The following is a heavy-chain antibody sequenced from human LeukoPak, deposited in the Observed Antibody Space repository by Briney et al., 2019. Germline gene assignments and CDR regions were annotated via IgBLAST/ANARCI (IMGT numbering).Heavy chain of an antibody. Sequence: SVKVSCKASGGTFSSNAISWVRQAPGQGLEWMGGIIPIFGTANYAQKFQGRVTITTDESTSTACMELSSLRSEDTAVYYCASAAVSSIAARLDYWGQGTLVTVSS. J-gene: IGHJ4*02. D-gene: IGHD6-6*01. CDR2: IIPIFGTA. CDR1: GGTFSSNA. CDR3: ASAAVSSIAARLDY. V-gene: IGHV1-69*05.